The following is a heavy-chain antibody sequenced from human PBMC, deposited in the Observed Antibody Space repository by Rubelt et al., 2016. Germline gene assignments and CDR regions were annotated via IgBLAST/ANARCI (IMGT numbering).Heavy chain of an antibody. CDR3: ARGRGSYTMDY. CDR2: INAGNGNT. V-gene: IGHV1-3*01. D-gene: IGHD1-26*01. CDR1: GYTFTSYA. Sequence: QVQLVQSGAEVKKPGASVKVSCKASGYTFTSYAMHWVRQAPGQRLEWMGWINAGNGNTKYSQKFLGRVTVTRETSASTAYMRLGSLRAEETAVYYCARGRGSYTMDYWGQGTLVTVSS. J-gene: IGHJ4*02.